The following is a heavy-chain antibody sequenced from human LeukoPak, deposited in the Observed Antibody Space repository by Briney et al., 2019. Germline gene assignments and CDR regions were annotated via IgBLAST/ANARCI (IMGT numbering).Heavy chain of an antibody. CDR3: ARTQYYDFWSGYHTQKKGLFDY. CDR2: IKQDGSEK. Sequence: GGSLRLSCAASGFTFSSYWMSWVRQAPGKGLGWVANIKQDGSEKYYVDSVKGRFTISRDNAKNSLYLQMNSLRAEDTAVYYCARTQYYDFWSGYHTQKKGLFDYWGQGTLVTVSS. V-gene: IGHV3-7*01. J-gene: IGHJ4*02. D-gene: IGHD3-3*01. CDR1: GFTFSSYW.